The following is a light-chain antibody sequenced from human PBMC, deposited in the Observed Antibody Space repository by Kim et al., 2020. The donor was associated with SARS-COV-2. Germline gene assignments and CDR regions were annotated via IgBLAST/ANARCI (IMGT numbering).Light chain of an antibody. J-gene: IGKJ5*01. CDR2: DTS. CDR1: QSVADY. Sequence: SPGETATLSCRASQSVADYLAWYQQEPGQAPRLLIYDTSIRATGIPARFSGSGAGTDFTLTISSLEPEDFAVYYCQQRTNWPGISFGQGTRLEIK. V-gene: IGKV3-11*01. CDR3: QQRTNWPGIS.